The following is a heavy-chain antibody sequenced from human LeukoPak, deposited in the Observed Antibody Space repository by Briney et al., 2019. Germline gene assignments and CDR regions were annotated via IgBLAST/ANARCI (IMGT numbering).Heavy chain of an antibody. V-gene: IGHV4-4*07. CDR3: ARDYFGSGSDEFYFDY. Sequence: PSETLSLTCTVSGDSIISYYWSWVRQSAGKGLEWIGRIYPSGRTNYNPSLKSRVTMSVDTSKNQLSLKLSSMTAADTALYYCARDYFGSGSDEFYFDYWGQGTLVTVSS. J-gene: IGHJ4*02. D-gene: IGHD3-10*01. CDR2: IYPSGRT. CDR1: GDSIISYY.